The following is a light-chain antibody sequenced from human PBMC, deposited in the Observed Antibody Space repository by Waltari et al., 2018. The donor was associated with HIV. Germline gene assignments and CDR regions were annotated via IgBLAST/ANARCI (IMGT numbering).Light chain of an antibody. J-gene: IGLJ1*01. CDR3: CSYAVEKYL. CDR2: DVD. CDR1: SRDVGYYAY. V-gene: IGLV2-23*02. Sequence: QSALTQPASVSGSPGQSVTVSCTGRSRDVGYYAYVSWFQQHPNKAPKLILYDVDKRPSGVSARFSGSRSGNTASLTISGLQPEDEADYYCCSYAVEKYLFGSGTKVTVL.